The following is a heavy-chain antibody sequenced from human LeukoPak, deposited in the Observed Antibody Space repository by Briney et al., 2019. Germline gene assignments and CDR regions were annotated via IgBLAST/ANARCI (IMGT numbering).Heavy chain of an antibody. CDR3: ARVPVIAVANWFDP. D-gene: IGHD6-19*01. V-gene: IGHV3-66*01. CDR2: IYGGGTT. J-gene: IGHJ5*02. Sequence: GGSLRLSCGASGFIFYNYWMSWVRQAPGKGLEWVSDIYGGGTTYYADSVKGRFTISRDNSKNTLYLQMNSLRAEDTAVYYCARVPVIAVANWFDPWGQGTLVTVSS. CDR1: GFIFYNYW.